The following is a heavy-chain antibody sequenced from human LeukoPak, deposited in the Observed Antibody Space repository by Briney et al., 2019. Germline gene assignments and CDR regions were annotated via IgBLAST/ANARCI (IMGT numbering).Heavy chain of an antibody. J-gene: IGHJ6*03. V-gene: IGHV4-39*07. CDR3: ARDPSYYYYYMDV. CDR1: GGSISSSSYY. CDR2: FYYSGST. Sequence: SETLSLTCTVSGGSISSSSYYWGWIRQPPGKGLEWIGRFYYSGSTYYNPSLKSRVTISVDTSKNQFSLKLSSVTAADPAVYYCARDPSYYYYYMDVWGKGTTVTVSS.